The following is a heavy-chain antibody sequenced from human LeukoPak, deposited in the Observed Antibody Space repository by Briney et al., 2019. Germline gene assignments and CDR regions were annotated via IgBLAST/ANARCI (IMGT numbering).Heavy chain of an antibody. J-gene: IGHJ3*01. V-gene: IGHV3-23*01. Sequence: GGSLRLSCAASGFIFSTTDMGWVRQTPGKGLEWVSAISVRSAATYYSDSVTGRFTISRDNSRNTLYLQMHSLRAEDTAIYFCAKGGYFAYDFWGQGTKVTASP. CDR3: AKGGYFAYDF. CDR1: GFIFSTTD. CDR2: ISVRSAAT. D-gene: IGHD2-2*03.